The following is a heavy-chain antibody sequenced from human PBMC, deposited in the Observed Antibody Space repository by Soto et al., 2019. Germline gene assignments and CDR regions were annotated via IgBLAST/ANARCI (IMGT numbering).Heavy chain of an antibody. D-gene: IGHD3-22*01. CDR1: GGTFSSYA. CDR2: IIPIFGTA. CDR3: ARDDPQTYYYDSSGYYPQELDY. Sequence: ASVKVSCKASGGTFSSYAISWVRQAPGQGLGGMGGIIPIFGTANYAQKFQGRVTITADESTSTAYMELSSLRSEDTAVYYCARDDPQTYYYDSSGYYPQELDYWGQGTLVTVSS. J-gene: IGHJ4*02. V-gene: IGHV1-69*13.